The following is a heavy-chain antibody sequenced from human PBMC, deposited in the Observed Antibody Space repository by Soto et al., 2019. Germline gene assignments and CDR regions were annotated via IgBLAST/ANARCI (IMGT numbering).Heavy chain of an antibody. V-gene: IGHV1-2*02. J-gene: IGHJ6*01. CDR1: GYTFTGYY. CDR2: INPDSGRT. Sequence: QVPLVQSGPEVGKPGASVKVSCKASGYTFTGYYLHWVRQAPGQGLEWMGYINPDSGRTRYAQKFQGTVTMTRDTSITTAYLELSSLKYDDLAIFYCALSFSQTNIDVWGQGTTVIVSS. CDR3: ALSFSQTNIDV.